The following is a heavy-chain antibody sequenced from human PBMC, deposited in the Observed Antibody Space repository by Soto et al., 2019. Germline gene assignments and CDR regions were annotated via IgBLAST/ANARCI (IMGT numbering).Heavy chain of an antibody. D-gene: IGHD3-9*01. CDR1: GFTFSTYT. CDR3: ARDRPHYDISPFDY. Sequence: GGSLRLSCAASGFTFSTYTMNWVRQAPGKGLEWVSSISTGSNYIYYADSVKGRFTVSRDNAKNSLYLQMNSLRAEDTAVYYCARDRPHYDISPFDYWGQGTLVTVSS. V-gene: IGHV3-21*01. CDR2: ISTGSNYI. J-gene: IGHJ4*02.